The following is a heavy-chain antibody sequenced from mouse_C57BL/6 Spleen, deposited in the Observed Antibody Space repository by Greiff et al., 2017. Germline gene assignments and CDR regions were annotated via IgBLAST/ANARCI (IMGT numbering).Heavy chain of an antibody. CDR3: ARRGEAMDY. V-gene: IGHV5-9*01. Sequence: EVNVVESGGGLVKPGGSLKLSCAASGFTFSSYTMSWVRQTPEKRLEWVATISGGGGNTYYPDSVKGRFTISRDNAKNTLYLQMSSLRSEDTALYYCARRGEAMDYWGQGTSVTVSS. CDR1: GFTFSSYT. CDR2: ISGGGGNT. J-gene: IGHJ4*01.